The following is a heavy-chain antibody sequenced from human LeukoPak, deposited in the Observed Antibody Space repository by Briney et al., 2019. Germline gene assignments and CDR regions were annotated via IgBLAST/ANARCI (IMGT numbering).Heavy chain of an antibody. CDR2: IIPIFGTA. CDR1: GGTFSSYA. CDR3: ARDWAVAGSNPYFDY. D-gene: IGHD6-19*01. V-gene: IGHV1-69*05. Sequence: ASVKVSCKASGGTFSSYAISWVRQAPGQGLEWMGGIIPIFGTANYAQKFQGRVTITTDESTSTAYMELSSLRSEDTAVYYCARDWAVAGSNPYFDYWGQGTLVTVSS. J-gene: IGHJ4*02.